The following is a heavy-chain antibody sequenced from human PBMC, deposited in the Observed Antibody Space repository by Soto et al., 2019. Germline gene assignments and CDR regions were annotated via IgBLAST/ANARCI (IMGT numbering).Heavy chain of an antibody. D-gene: IGHD6-6*01. CDR1: GYTFTSYY. Sequence: ASVKVSCKASGYTFTSYYMHWVRQAPGQGLEWMGIINPSGGSTSYAQKFQGRVTMTRDTSTSTVYMELSSLRSEDTAVYYCARENSSSSPSRDYGMDVWGQGTTVTVSS. CDR3: ARENSSSSPSRDYGMDV. CDR2: INPSGGST. J-gene: IGHJ6*02. V-gene: IGHV1-46*01.